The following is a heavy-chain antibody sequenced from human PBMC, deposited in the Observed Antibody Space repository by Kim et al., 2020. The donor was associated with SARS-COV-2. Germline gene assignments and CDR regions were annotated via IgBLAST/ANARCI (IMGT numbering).Heavy chain of an antibody. CDR3: AGGRPQRWLQGKKRVDTGPNYFDY. Sequence: GGSLRLSCAASGFTFSSYEMNWVRQAPGKGLEWVSYISSSGSTIYYADSVKGRFTISRDNAKNSLYLQMNSLRAEDTAVYYCAGGRPQRWLQGKKRVDTGPNYFDYWGQGTLVTVSS. D-gene: IGHD2-8*02. J-gene: IGHJ4*02. CDR2: ISSSGSTI. V-gene: IGHV3-48*03. CDR1: GFTFSSYE.